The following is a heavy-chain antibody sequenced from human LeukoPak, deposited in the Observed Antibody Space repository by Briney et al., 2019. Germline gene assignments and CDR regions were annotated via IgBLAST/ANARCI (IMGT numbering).Heavy chain of an antibody. Sequence: ASVKVPCKASGYTFTGYYMHWVRQAPGQGLEWMGWINPNSGGTNYAQKFQGRVTMTRDTSISTAYMELSRLRSDDTAVYYCARRPNFSSSWYGPGEYFQHWGQGTLVTVSS. CDR3: ARRPNFSSSWYGPGEYFQH. J-gene: IGHJ1*01. V-gene: IGHV1-2*02. CDR2: INPNSGGT. CDR1: GYTFTGYY. D-gene: IGHD6-13*01.